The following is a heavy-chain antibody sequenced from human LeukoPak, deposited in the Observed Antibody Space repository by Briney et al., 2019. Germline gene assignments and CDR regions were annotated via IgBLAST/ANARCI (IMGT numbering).Heavy chain of an antibody. V-gene: IGHV4-59*01. CDR3: ARGGIRQTFDN. J-gene: IGHJ4*02. D-gene: IGHD3-3*02. Sequence: SETLSLTCTVSGGSISTYYWNWIRQPPGKGLEWIGYIYYSGSTNYNPSLKSRVTISVDTSKNQFSLNLTSVTGADTAVYYCARGGIRQTFDNWGQGTLVTVSS. CDR1: GGSISTYY. CDR2: IYYSGST.